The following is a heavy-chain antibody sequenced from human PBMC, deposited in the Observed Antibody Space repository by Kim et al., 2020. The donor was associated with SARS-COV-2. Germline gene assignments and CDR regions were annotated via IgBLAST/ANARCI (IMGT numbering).Heavy chain of an antibody. CDR3: ASGYYDSSGYLHY. D-gene: IGHD3-22*01. Sequence: YAQKFQGRVTITADESTSTAYMELSSLRSEDTAVYYCASGYYDSSGYLHYWGQGTLVTVSS. J-gene: IGHJ4*02. V-gene: IGHV1-69*01.